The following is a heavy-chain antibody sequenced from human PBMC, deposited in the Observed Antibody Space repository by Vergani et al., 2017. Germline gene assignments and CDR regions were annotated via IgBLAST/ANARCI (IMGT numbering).Heavy chain of an antibody. CDR1: GFTLSNYD. Sequence: QVQLVESGGGVVQRGGSLRLSCATSGFTLSNYDMQWIRQGPGKGLEFVAFIQFDGSNQYYADSVKGRFTLSRDFSKNTLYLQMNSLRTDDTATYYCAKHFRGWGIDYWGPGNQVIVS. CDR3: AKHFRGWGIDY. J-gene: IGHJ4*02. D-gene: IGHD3-16*01. V-gene: IGHV3-30*02. CDR2: IQFDGSNQ.